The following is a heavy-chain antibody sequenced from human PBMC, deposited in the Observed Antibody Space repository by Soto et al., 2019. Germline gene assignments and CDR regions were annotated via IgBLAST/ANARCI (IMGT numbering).Heavy chain of an antibody. CDR2: IWYDGSNK. CDR3: ARDLGYCSGGSCYEVPGGKDV. V-gene: IGHV3-33*01. J-gene: IGHJ6*02. D-gene: IGHD2-15*01. Sequence: GGSLRLSCAASGFTFSSYGMHWVRQAPGKGLEWVAVIWYDGSNKYYADSVKGRFTISRDNSKNTLYLQMNSLRAEDTAVYYCARDLGYCSGGSCYEVPGGKDVWGQGTTVTVSS. CDR1: GFTFSSYG.